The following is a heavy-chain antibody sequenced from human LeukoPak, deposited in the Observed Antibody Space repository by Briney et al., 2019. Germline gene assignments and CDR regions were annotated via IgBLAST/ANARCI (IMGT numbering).Heavy chain of an antibody. CDR1: GGTFSSYA. Sequence: SVKVSCKASGGTFSSYAISWVRQAPGQGLEWMGRIVPILGIANYAQKFQGRVTITADKSTSTAYMELSSLRSEDTAVYYCARGITQMWPRPDYWGQGTLVTVSS. CDR2: IVPILGIA. V-gene: IGHV1-69*04. J-gene: IGHJ4*02. CDR3: ARGITQMWPRPDY. D-gene: IGHD1-20*01.